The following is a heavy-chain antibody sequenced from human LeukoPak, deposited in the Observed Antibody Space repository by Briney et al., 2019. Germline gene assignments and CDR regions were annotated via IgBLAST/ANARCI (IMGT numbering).Heavy chain of an antibody. D-gene: IGHD2-2*01. CDR3: ARDQSVVVPAAIDY. J-gene: IGHJ4*02. Sequence: ASVKVSCKASGYTFTSYGISWVRQAPGQGLEWMGWISAYNGNTNYAQKLQGRVTMTTDTSTSTAYMELRSLRSDDTAVYYCARDQSVVVPAAIDYWGQGTLVTVSS. CDR2: ISAYNGNT. CDR1: GYTFTSYG. V-gene: IGHV1-18*01.